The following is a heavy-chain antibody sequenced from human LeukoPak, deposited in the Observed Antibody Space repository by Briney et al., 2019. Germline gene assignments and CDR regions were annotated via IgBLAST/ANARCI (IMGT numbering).Heavy chain of an antibody. V-gene: IGHV4-59*02. D-gene: IGHD7-27*01. Sequence: SETLSLTCTVSGASVTDYYWSWIRQSPGKGLEWISYIHHSGNSDYSPSPRSRVTTSLDTSKNQFSLNLISVTAADTAVYYCTRGHWGLQSWSQGTLVTVSS. J-gene: IGHJ5*02. CDR3: TRGHWGLQS. CDR2: IHHSGNS. CDR1: GASVTDYY.